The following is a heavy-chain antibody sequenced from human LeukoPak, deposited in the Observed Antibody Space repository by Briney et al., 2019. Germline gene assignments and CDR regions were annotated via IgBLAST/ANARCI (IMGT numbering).Heavy chain of an antibody. V-gene: IGHV3-30*02. J-gene: IGHJ5*02. CDR3: AKGGSGYFWDWFDP. Sequence: EGSLRLSCAASGFIFSSYGMHWVRQAPGKGLEWVAFIRYDGSNKYYADSMKGRFTISRDDSKNTLYLQMNSLRAEDTAVYYCAKGGSGYFWDWFDPWGQGTLVTVSS. CDR2: IRYDGSNK. CDR1: GFIFSSYG. D-gene: IGHD5-12*01.